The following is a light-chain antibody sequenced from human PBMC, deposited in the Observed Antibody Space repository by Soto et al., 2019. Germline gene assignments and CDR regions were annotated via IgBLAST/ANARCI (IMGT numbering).Light chain of an antibody. Sequence: DIQLTQSPSFLPASVGDRVTITCRASQGISSYLAWYQQKPGKAPKLLIYAASTLQSGVPSRFSGSGSGTEFTLTISSRQPEEFATYYCQQLNSYPPFTFGGGTKVEIK. CDR1: QGISSY. J-gene: IGKJ4*01. CDR2: AAS. V-gene: IGKV1-9*01. CDR3: QQLNSYPPFT.